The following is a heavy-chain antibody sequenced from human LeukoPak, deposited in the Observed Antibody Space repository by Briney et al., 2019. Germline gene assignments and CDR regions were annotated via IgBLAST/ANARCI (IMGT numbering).Heavy chain of an antibody. V-gene: IGHV3-21*01. CDR1: GFNLSSYT. Sequence: PGGSLRLSCAASGFNLSSYTMNWVRQAPGKGLEWVSSITSSSAYTYYSDSVKGRFTISRDSAKNSLYLQMNSLRDEDTAVYYCARDGDRDIVVVPAVSHWGQGTLVTVSS. D-gene: IGHD2-2*01. CDR3: ARDGDRDIVVVPAVSH. CDR2: ITSSSAYT. J-gene: IGHJ1*01.